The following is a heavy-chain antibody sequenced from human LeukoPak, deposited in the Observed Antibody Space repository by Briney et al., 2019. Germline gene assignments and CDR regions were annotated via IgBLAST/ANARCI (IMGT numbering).Heavy chain of an antibody. J-gene: IGHJ4*02. V-gene: IGHV1-46*01. Sequence: RASVKVSCKASGYTFTSYYMHWVRQAPGQGLEWMGIINPSGGSTSYAQKFQGRVTMTRDMSTSTVYMELSSLRSEDTAVYYCARDRRDILTDVYYYFDYWGQGTLVTVSP. CDR1: GYTFTSYY. CDR3: ARDRRDILTDVYYYFDY. D-gene: IGHD3-9*01. CDR2: INPSGGST.